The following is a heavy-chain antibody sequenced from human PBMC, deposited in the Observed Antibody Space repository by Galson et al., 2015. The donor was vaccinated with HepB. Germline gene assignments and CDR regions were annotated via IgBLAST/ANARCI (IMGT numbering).Heavy chain of an antibody. D-gene: IGHD5-24*01. CDR3: ARGGMATIGGPTFDY. CDR2: INPSNGNT. V-gene: IGHV1-18*01. CDR1: RYTFTKFG. Sequence: SVKVSCKAYRYTFTKFGISWVRQAPGQGLEWMGWINPSNGNTNYAQKFQGRVIMTTDTSTSTAYMELRSLRSDDTAVYYRARGGMATIGGPTFDYWGQGTLVTVSS. J-gene: IGHJ4*02.